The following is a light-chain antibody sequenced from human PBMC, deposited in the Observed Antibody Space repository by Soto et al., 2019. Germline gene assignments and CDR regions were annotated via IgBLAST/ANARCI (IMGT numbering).Light chain of an antibody. CDR3: CSYAGSSFYV. J-gene: IGLJ1*01. CDR1: SSDVGGYNY. Sequence: QSALAQPRSVSGSPGQSVTISCTGTSSDVGGYNYVSWYRQHPGKAPKLMIYDVSKRPSGVPDRFSGSKSGNTASLTISGLQAEDEADYYCCSYAGSSFYVFGTGTKVTVL. CDR2: DVS. V-gene: IGLV2-11*01.